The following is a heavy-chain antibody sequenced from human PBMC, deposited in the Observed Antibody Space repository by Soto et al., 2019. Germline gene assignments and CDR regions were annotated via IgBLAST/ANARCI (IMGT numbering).Heavy chain of an antibody. V-gene: IGHV4-61*01. Sequence: QVQLQESGPGLVKPSETLSLTCTVSGGSFKSGSYSWSWIRQPPGKGLGWIGYVYQTGRTSYNPSLKSRVSISMDTSKDQFSLNLDSVTAADTAVYFCASDFAYFDSFGQETLGTLSS. CDR3: ASDFAYFDS. CDR2: VYQTGRT. CDR1: GGSFKSGSYS. J-gene: IGHJ4*02.